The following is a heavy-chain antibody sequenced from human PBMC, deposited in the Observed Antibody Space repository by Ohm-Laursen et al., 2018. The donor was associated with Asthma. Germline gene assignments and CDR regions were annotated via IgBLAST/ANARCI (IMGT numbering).Heavy chain of an antibody. CDR3: ARDRQTGGASYFDY. Sequence: ASVSVSCKASGYTFTGYYMHWVRQAPGKGLEWIGWINPNSGGTNYAQKFQGRVTMTRDTSISTAYMELSRLRSDDTAVYYCARDRQTGGASYFDYWGQGTLVTVSS. J-gene: IGHJ4*02. CDR2: INPNSGGT. CDR1: GYTFTGYY. V-gene: IGHV1-2*02. D-gene: IGHD2-8*02.